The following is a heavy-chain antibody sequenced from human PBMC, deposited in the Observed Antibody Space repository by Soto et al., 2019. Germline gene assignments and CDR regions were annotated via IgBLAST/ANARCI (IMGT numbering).Heavy chain of an antibody. V-gene: IGHV1-69*13. CDR3: ARDLGEAARPFDY. Sequence: GASVKVSCKASGGTFSSYAISWVRQAPGQGLEWMGGIIPIFGTANYAQKFQGRVTITADESTSTAYMELSSLRSEDTAVYYCARDLGEAARPFDYWGQGTLVTVSS. CDR1: GGTFSSYA. D-gene: IGHD6-6*01. J-gene: IGHJ4*02. CDR2: IIPIFGTA.